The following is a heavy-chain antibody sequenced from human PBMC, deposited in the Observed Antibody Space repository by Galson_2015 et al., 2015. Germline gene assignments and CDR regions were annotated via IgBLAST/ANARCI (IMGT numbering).Heavy chain of an antibody. J-gene: IGHJ3*02. CDR3: AKAYYYDSSGYLGVRENVLDI. V-gene: IGHV3-23*01. CDR2: ISGTGGAT. CDR1: GFSFYSHA. Sequence: SLRLSCAASGFSFYSHAVTWVRQAPGKGLEWVSTISGTGGATYYADSVKGRFTISRDNSKSTLYLRMNSLRPEDTAMYYCAKAYYYDSSGYLGVRENVLDIWGQGTMVGVSS. D-gene: IGHD3-22*01.